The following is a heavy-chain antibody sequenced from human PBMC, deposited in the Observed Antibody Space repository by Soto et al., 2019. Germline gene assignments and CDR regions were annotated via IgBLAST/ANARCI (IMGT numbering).Heavy chain of an antibody. CDR3: ASLPRGYNWNDGH. D-gene: IGHD1-20*01. Sequence: SETLSLTCTVSGGSISRYYWSWIRQPPGKGLEWIGYIYYSGSTNYNPSLKSRVTISVDTSKNQFSLKLSSVTAADTAVYYCASLPRGYNWNDGHWGQGTLVTVSS. CDR2: IYYSGST. CDR1: GGSISRYY. V-gene: IGHV4-59*08. J-gene: IGHJ4*02.